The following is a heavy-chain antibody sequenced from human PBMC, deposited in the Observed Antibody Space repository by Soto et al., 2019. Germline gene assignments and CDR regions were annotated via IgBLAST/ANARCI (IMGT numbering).Heavy chain of an antibody. D-gene: IGHD6-19*01. CDR1: GFTFSSYS. CDR2: ISGSGGST. V-gene: IGHV3-23*04. CDR3: ARKTSSGNPLFFDY. Sequence: EVQLVESGGGLVKPGGSLRLSCAASGFTFSSYSMNWVRQAPGKGLEWVSAISGSGGSTYYADSVKGRFTISRDNSKNTLYLQMNSLRAEDTAVYYCARKTSSGNPLFFDYWGQGTLVTVSS. J-gene: IGHJ4*02.